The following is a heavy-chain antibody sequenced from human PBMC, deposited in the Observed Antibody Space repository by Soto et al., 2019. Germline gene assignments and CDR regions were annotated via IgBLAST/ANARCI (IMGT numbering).Heavy chain of an antibody. CDR1: GFTFSSYS. D-gene: IGHD6-19*01. Sequence: GGSLRLSCAASGFTFSSYSMNWVRQAPGKGLEWVSSISSSSSYIYYADSVKGRFTISRDNAKNSLYLQMNSLRAEDTAVYHCVRDSSSGGMDVWGKGTTVTVSS. J-gene: IGHJ6*04. V-gene: IGHV3-21*01. CDR2: ISSSSSYI. CDR3: VRDSSSGGMDV.